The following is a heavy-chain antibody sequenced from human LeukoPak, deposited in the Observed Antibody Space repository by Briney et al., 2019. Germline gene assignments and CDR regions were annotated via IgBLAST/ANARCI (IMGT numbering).Heavy chain of an antibody. Sequence: SETLSLTCTVSGGSINSFYWNWIRQPPGKGPEWIGYIYYSGSTNYNPSLRGRVTISVDTSKNQFSLRLTSVTAADTAIYYCSRGWPSFDSWGQGALVTASS. CDR1: GGSINSFY. CDR2: IYYSGST. V-gene: IGHV4-59*01. D-gene: IGHD6-13*01. CDR3: SRGWPSFDS. J-gene: IGHJ4*02.